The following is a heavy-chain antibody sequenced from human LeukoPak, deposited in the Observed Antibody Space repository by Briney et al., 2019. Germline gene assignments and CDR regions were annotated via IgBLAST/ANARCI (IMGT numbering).Heavy chain of an antibody. V-gene: IGHV1-69*05. J-gene: IGHJ5*02. D-gene: IGHD6-13*01. CDR1: GGTFSSYA. CDR2: IIPIFGTA. Sequence: SVKVSYKASGGTFSSYAISWVRQAPGQGLEWMGGIIPIFGTATYAQKFQGRVTITTDESTSTAYMELSSLRSEDTAVYYCARVVAAAGENWFDPWGQGTLDTLP. CDR3: ARVVAAAGENWFDP.